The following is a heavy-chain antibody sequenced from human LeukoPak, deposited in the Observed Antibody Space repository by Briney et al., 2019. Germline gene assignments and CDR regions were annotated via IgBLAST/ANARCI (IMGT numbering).Heavy chain of an antibody. J-gene: IGHJ4*02. D-gene: IGHD3-10*01. CDR3: ARDQFGEAAAGHMFDY. V-gene: IGHV6-1*01. Sequence: SQTLSLTCAISGDSVSSNSAAWNWIRQSPSRGLEWLGRTYYRSKWYNDYAVSVKSRITINPDTSKNQSSLQLNSVTPQDTAVYYCARDQFGEAAAGHMFDYWGQGTLVTVSS. CDR1: GDSVSSNSAA. CDR2: TYYRSKWYN.